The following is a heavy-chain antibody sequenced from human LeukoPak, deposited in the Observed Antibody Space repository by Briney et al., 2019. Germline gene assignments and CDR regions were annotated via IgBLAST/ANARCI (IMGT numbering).Heavy chain of an antibody. V-gene: IGHV3-66*02. CDR2: IYSSSST. D-gene: IGHD5-18*01. J-gene: IGHJ4*02. Sequence: PGGSLRLSCAASGFIVSSNYMSWVRQAPGKGLEWVSIIYSSSSTYYADSVKGRFTISRDNSKNTLFLQMSSLRAEDTAVYYCARGTAMASYYFDYWGQGTLVTVSS. CDR1: GFIVSSNY. CDR3: ARGTAMASYYFDY.